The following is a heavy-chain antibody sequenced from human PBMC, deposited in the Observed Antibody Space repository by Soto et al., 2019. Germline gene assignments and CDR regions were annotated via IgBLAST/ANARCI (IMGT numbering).Heavy chain of an antibody. J-gene: IGHJ6*02. V-gene: IGHV3-23*01. CDR2: ISGSGGAT. Sequence: GGSLRLSCAASEFTFSSYAMTWVRQAPGKGLEWVSGISGSGGATWYADSVMGRFTVSRDNSKNTLYLQMSSLRVDDTAIYYCANRPRYYNMDVWGQGTTVTVSS. CDR3: ANRPRYYNMDV. CDR1: EFTFSSYA.